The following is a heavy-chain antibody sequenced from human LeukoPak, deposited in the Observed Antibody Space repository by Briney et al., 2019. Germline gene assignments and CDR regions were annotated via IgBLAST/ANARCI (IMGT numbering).Heavy chain of an antibody. V-gene: IGHV3-30*18. CDR2: ISYDGSNK. CDR3: AKDSGRFGELVFDY. Sequence: PGGSLRLSCAASGFTFSSYGMHWVRQAPGKGLEWVAVISYDGSNKYYADSVKGRFTISRDNSKNTLYLQMNSLRAEDTAVYYCAKDSGRFGELVFDYWGRGTLVTVSS. J-gene: IGHJ4*02. D-gene: IGHD3-10*01. CDR1: GFTFSSYG.